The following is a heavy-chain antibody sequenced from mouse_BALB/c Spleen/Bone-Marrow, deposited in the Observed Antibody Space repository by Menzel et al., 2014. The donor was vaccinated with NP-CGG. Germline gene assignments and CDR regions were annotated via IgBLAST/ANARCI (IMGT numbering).Heavy chain of an antibody. V-gene: IGHV5-9-4*01. CDR1: GFTFSSYA. CDR3: ARDNGTYGWYFDV. Sequence: EVKVVESGGGLVKPGGSLKLSCAASGFTFSSYAMSWVRQSPEKRLEWVAEISSGGSYTNYSDTVTGRFTISRDNVKNTLYLEMSSLRSEDTAMYHCARDNGTYGWYFDVWGAGTTVTVSS. CDR2: ISSGGSYT. J-gene: IGHJ1*01. D-gene: IGHD2-1*01.